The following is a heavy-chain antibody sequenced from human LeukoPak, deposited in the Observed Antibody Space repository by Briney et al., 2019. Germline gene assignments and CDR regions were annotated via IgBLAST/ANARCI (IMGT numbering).Heavy chain of an antibody. CDR3: ARGGGMKPGDFEY. Sequence: GGSLRLSCAAPGFNFNNYAMHWVRQAPGKGLEWVAVISYDGGNRYYADSVKGRFTISRDNSKNTLYLEMNSLRSDDTAVYYCARGGGMKPGDFEYWGQGTLVTVSS. J-gene: IGHJ4*02. D-gene: IGHD6-13*01. V-gene: IGHV3-30*04. CDR2: ISYDGGNR. CDR1: GFNFNNYA.